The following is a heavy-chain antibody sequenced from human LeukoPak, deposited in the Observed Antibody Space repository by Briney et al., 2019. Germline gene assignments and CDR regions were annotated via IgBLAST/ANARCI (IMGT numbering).Heavy chain of an antibody. V-gene: IGHV1-2*02. J-gene: IGHJ1*01. CDR2: INPNSGGT. Sequence: PMASVKVSCKASGYTFTGYYMHWVRQAPGQGLEWMGWINPNSGGTNYAQKFQGGVTMTRDTSISTAYMELSRLRSDDTAVYYCARDLDGSSSPWGQGTLVTVSS. CDR1: GYTFTGYY. D-gene: IGHD6-13*01. CDR3: ARDLDGSSSP.